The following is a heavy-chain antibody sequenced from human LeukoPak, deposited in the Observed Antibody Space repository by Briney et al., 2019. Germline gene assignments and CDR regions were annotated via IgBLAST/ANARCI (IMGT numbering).Heavy chain of an antibody. CDR3: AREIPGTYYYGSGNGMDV. CDR1: GGSISSGGYY. CDR2: IYYSGST. V-gene: IGHV4-31*03. J-gene: IGHJ6*02. D-gene: IGHD3-10*01. Sequence: SETLSLTCTVSGGSISSGGYYWSWIRQHPGKGLEWIGYIYYSGSTYYNPSLKSRVTISVDTSKNQFSLKLSSVTAADTAAYYCAREIPGTYYYGSGNGMDVWGQGTTVTVSS.